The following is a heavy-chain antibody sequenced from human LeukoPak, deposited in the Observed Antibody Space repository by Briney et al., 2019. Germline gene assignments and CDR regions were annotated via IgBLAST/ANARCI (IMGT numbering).Heavy chain of an antibody. CDR2: ITGPADVT. V-gene: IGHV3-23*01. J-gene: IGHJ4*02. CDR3: AKDRVSGDGYNSLDY. Sequence: GGSLRLSCAASGFSFNSYAMNWVRQVPGKGLEWVSDITGPADVTTYADSVKGRFTISRDNSKNTVFLQMDSLRAEDTAVYYCAKDRVSGDGYNSLDYWGQGTLATVSS. D-gene: IGHD5-24*01. CDR1: GFSFNSYA.